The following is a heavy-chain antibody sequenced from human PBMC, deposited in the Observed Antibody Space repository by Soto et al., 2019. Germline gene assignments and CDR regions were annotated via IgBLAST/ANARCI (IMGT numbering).Heavy chain of an antibody. J-gene: IGHJ4*02. CDR2: ISGSGGST. CDR1: GFTFSSYA. CDR3: ASQRGIVVVVAADY. D-gene: IGHD2-15*01. Sequence: EVQLLESGGGLVQPGGSLRLSCAASGFTFSSYAMSWVRQAPGKGLEGVSAISGSGGSTYYADSVKGRFTISRDNSKNALYLQMNSLRAEDTAVYYCASQRGIVVVVAADYWGRGTLVTVSS. V-gene: IGHV3-23*01.